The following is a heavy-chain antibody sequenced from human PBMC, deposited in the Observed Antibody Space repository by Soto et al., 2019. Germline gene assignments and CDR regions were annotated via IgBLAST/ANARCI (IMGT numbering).Heavy chain of an antibody. CDR2: IKSKTDGGTT. V-gene: IGHV3-15*01. CDR1: GFTFSNAW. J-gene: IGHJ3*02. D-gene: IGHD2-15*01. CDR3: TTDPESDTVVVVVASIPSVAPDAFDI. Sequence: GGSLRLSCAASGFTFSNAWMSWVRQAPGKGLEWVGRIKSKTDGGTTDYAAPVKGRFTISRDDSKNTLYLQMNSLKTEDTAVYYCTTDPESDTVVVVVASIPSVAPDAFDIWGQGTMVTVSS.